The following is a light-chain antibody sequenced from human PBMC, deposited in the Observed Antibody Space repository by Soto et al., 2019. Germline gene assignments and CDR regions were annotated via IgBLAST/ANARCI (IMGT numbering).Light chain of an antibody. V-gene: IGLV1-40*01. CDR2: GNS. CDR1: SSNIGARYD. CDR3: QSYDSSLSGSV. J-gene: IGLJ2*01. Sequence: QSVLTQPPSVSGAPGQRVTISCTGSSSNIGARYDVHWYQQLPGTAPKLLIYGNSNRPSGVPDRFSGSKSGTSASLAITGLQAEDEAVYYCQSYDSSLSGSVFGGGTKVTVL.